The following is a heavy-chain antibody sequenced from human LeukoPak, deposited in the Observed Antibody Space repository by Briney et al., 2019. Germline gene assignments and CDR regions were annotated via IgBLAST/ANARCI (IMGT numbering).Heavy chain of an antibody. Sequence: PSETLSLTCTVSGGSISSGDYYWSWIRQPPGKGLEWIGYIYYSGSTYYNPSLKSRVTISVDTSKNQFSLKLSSVTAADTAVYYCARGEEWLPHFDYWGQGTLVTVSS. CDR2: IYYSGST. CDR3: ARGEEWLPHFDY. D-gene: IGHD3-3*01. J-gene: IGHJ4*02. CDR1: GGSISSGDYY. V-gene: IGHV4-30-4*08.